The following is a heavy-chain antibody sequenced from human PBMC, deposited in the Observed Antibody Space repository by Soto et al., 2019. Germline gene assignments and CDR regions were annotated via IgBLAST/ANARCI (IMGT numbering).Heavy chain of an antibody. V-gene: IGHV3-7*01. Sequence: VGSLRLSCAASGFTFSSYWMSWVRQAPGKGLEWVANIKQDGSEKYYVDSVKGRFTISRDNAKNSLYLQMNSLRAEDTAVYYCARAHPYSGSYYGDYWGQGTLVTVSS. CDR1: GFTFSSYW. D-gene: IGHD1-26*01. CDR3: ARAHPYSGSYYGDY. CDR2: IKQDGSEK. J-gene: IGHJ4*02.